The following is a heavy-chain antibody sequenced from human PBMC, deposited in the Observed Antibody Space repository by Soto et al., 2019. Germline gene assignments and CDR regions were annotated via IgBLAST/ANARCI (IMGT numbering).Heavy chain of an antibody. J-gene: IGHJ4*02. Sequence: LRLSCSASGITFTDSYMSWIRQSPGKGLEWISYINSGSTYIKYSDSVRGRFTISRDNAKKLLFLQMNDLRVEDTGIYFCATDFRGFDIWGQGTLVTVSS. CDR1: GITFTDSY. CDR2: INSGSTYI. CDR3: ATDFRGFDI. V-gene: IGHV3-11*05. D-gene: IGHD3-16*01.